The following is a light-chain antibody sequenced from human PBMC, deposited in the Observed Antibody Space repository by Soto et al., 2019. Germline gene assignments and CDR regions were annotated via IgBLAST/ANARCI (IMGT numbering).Light chain of an antibody. J-gene: IGLJ2*01. Sequence: QSALTQPASVSGSPGQSITISCTGTSSDVGGYNYVSWYQQHPGKAPKLMIYDVSNRPSGVSNRFSGSKSGNTASLTISGLQAEDEADYYCATWDDSPRDVVFGGGTKLTVL. CDR2: DVS. CDR1: SSDVGGYNY. CDR3: ATWDDSPRDVV. V-gene: IGLV2-14*01.